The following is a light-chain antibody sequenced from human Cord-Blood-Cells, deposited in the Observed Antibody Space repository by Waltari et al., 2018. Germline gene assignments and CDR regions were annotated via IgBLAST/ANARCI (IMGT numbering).Light chain of an antibody. CDR2: AAS. CDR1: QSISSY. J-gene: IGKJ2*01. Sequence: DIHMTQSPSSLSASVRDRVTLTCRVSQSISSYLNWYQQKPGKAPKLLIYAASSLQSGVPSRFSGSGSGTDFTLTISSMQPEDVATYYCQQSYSTPYTFGQGTKLEIK. V-gene: IGKV1-39*01. CDR3: QQSYSTPYT.